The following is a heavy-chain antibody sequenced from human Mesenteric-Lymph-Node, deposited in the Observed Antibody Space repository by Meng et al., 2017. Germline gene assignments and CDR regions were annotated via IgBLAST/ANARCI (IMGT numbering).Heavy chain of an antibody. V-gene: IGHV4-61*01. Sequence: QLQLQESGPGLVRPSETLSLTCTVSGGSVSIGSYYWSWVRQPPGKGLQWIGYIHHSGDTNYIPSLKSRITISIDTSKNQFSLNLSSVTAADTAVYYCARLAVGGADAFDIWGRGTMVTVSS. J-gene: IGHJ3*02. D-gene: IGHD6-19*01. CDR1: GGSVSIGSYY. CDR2: IHHSGDT. CDR3: ARLAVGGADAFDI.